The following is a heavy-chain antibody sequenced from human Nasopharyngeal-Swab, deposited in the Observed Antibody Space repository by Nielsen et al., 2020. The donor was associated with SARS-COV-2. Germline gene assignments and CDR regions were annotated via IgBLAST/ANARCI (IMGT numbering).Heavy chain of an antibody. Sequence: GEYLKISCAACGFTFSDYYMSWIRQAPGKGLEWVSYISSSGSTIYYADSVKGRFTISRDNAKNSLYLQMNSLRAEDTAVYYCASNAGLLPYYMDVWGKGTTVTVSS. CDR2: ISSSGSTI. D-gene: IGHD2-15*01. CDR1: GFTFSDYY. J-gene: IGHJ6*03. CDR3: ASNAGLLPYYMDV. V-gene: IGHV3-11*04.